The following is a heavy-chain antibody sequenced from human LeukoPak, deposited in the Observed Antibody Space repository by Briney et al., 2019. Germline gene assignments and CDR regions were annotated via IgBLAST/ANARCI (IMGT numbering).Heavy chain of an antibody. Sequence: AASVTVSCKASGYTFTSYDINWVRQATGQGHEWMGWMNPNSGNTGYAQKFQGRVTITRNTSKSTAYMELTSLRSEDTAVYYCARGGDYYGLWGQGTLVTVSS. CDR2: MNPNSGNT. J-gene: IGHJ4*02. D-gene: IGHD3-10*01. V-gene: IGHV1-8*03. CDR3: ARGGDYYGL. CDR1: GYTFTSYD.